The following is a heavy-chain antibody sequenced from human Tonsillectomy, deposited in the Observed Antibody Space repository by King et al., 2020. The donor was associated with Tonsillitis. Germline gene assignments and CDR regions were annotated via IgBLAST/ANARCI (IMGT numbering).Heavy chain of an antibody. CDR2: IYHSGNT. CDR3: AGQTTYYYGSGTN. V-gene: IGHV4-38-2*01. J-gene: IGHJ4*02. CDR1: GYSISSGYY. Sequence: VQLQESGPGLVKPSETLSLTCAVSGYSISSGYYWGWIRQPPGKGLEWIGSIYHSGNTYYNPSLKSRVTISVDTSNNQFSLKLSSVTAADTAVYYCAGQTTYYYGSGTNWGQGTLVTVSS. D-gene: IGHD3-10*01.